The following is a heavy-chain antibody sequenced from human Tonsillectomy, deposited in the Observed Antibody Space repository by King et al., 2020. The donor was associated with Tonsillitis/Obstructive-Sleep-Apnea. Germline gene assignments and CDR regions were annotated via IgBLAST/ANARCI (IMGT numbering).Heavy chain of an antibody. V-gene: IGHV4-34*01. Sequence: VQLQQWGAGLLKPSETLSLTCAVYGGSFSGYYWSWIRQPPGKGLEWIGEINHSGSTNYNPSLKSRVTISVDTSKNQFSLKLSSVTAADTAVYYCALESGSYYHAFDIWGQGTMVTVSS. J-gene: IGHJ3*02. CDR3: ALESGSYYHAFDI. D-gene: IGHD1-26*01. CDR2: INHSGST. CDR1: GGSFSGYY.